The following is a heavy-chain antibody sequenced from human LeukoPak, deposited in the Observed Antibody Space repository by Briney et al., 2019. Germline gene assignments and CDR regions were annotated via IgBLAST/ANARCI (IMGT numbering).Heavy chain of an antibody. CDR3: ARDIFDY. V-gene: IGHV3-7*03. CDR1: GFSIGNYW. CDR2: IKPDGSEK. Sequence: GVLRLSCAASGFSIGNYWMSWVRQAPGKGLEWVANIKPDGSEKHYVDSVKGRFTISRDNAKNSLYLQMNSLRAEDTAVYHCARDIFDYWGQGTLVTVSS. J-gene: IGHJ4*02.